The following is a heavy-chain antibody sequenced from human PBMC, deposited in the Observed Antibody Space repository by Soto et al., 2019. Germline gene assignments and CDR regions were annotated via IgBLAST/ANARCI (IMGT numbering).Heavy chain of an antibody. J-gene: IGHJ4*02. CDR1: GGSISSGGYY. CDR3: ARVLWFGELSTPLFDY. V-gene: IGHV4-31*03. CDR2: IYYSGST. D-gene: IGHD3-10*01. Sequence: SETLSLTCTVSGGSISSGGYYWSWIRQHPGKGLEWIGYIYYSGSTYYNPSLKSRVTISVDTSKNQFSLKLSSVTAADTAVYYCARVLWFGELSTPLFDYWGQGTLVTVSS.